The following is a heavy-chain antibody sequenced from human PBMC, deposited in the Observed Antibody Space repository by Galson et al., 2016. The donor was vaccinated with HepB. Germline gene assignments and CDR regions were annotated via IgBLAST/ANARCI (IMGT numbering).Heavy chain of an antibody. D-gene: IGHD5-12*01. J-gene: IGHJ4*02. Sequence: SLRLSCASSGFTFSTYAMSWVRQVPGKGLEWVSSVSGSGGTSYADSVKGRFTISRDNSKNTLYLQMNSLRAEDTAVYYCTKGRGAGYNGKEWNFEYWGQGILVTVSS. CDR3: TKGRGAGYNGKEWNFEY. CDR2: VSGSGGT. V-gene: IGHV3-23*01. CDR1: GFTFSTYA.